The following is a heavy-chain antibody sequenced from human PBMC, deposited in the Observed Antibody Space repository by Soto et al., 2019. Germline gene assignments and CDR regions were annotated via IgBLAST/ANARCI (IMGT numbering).Heavy chain of an antibody. CDR2: TFYRSRWYS. V-gene: IGHV6-1*01. CDR1: GDSVSTNSGA. Sequence: PSQTLSLTCAISGDSVSTNSGAWNWIRQSPSRGLEWLGRTFYRSRWYSDYADSVKGRININSDTSKNQFSLQLSSVTPEDKAVYYCARAGSTMYRLHPHFDYWGQGTLVTVSS. J-gene: IGHJ4*02. CDR3: ARAGSTMYRLHPHFDY. D-gene: IGHD3-9*01.